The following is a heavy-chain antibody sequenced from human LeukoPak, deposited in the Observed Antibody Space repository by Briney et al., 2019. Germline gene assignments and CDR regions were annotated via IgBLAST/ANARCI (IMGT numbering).Heavy chain of an antibody. CDR2: IYYSGST. CDR3: ARSGRITIFGVVIRPFDY. D-gene: IGHD3-3*01. J-gene: IGHJ4*02. V-gene: IGHV4-59*01. Sequence: SETLSLTCTVSGGSISSYYWSWIRQPPGKGLEWIGYIYYSGSTNYNPSLKSRVTISVDTSKNQFSLKLSSVTAADTAVYYCARSGRITIFGVVIRPFDYWGQGTLVTVPS. CDR1: GGSISSYY.